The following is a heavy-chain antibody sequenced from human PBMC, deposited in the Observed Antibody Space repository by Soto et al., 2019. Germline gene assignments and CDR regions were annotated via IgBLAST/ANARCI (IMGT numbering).Heavy chain of an antibody. CDR1: GGSFSGYY. D-gene: IGHD2-2*01. CDR2: INHSGST. Sequence: SETLSLTCAVYGGSFSGYYWSWIRQPPGKGLEWIGEINHSGSTNYNPSLKSRVTISVDTSKNQFSLKLSSVTAADTAVYYCARGRVVPAAFPFDPWGQGTLVTVSS. CDR3: ARGRVVPAAFPFDP. V-gene: IGHV4-34*01. J-gene: IGHJ5*02.